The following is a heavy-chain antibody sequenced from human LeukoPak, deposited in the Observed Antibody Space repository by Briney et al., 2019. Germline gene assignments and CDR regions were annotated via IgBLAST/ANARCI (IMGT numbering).Heavy chain of an antibody. CDR3: AREHYSGSGTHLGY. D-gene: IGHD3-10*01. CDR1: GFTFSSYG. V-gene: IGHV3-33*01. CDR2: IWYDGSNK. Sequence: GGSLRLSCAASGFTFSSYGMHWVRQAPGKGLEWVAVIWYDGSNKYYADSVKGRFTISRDNSKNTLYLQMNSLRAEDTAVYYRAREHYSGSGTHLGYWGQGTLVTVSS. J-gene: IGHJ4*02.